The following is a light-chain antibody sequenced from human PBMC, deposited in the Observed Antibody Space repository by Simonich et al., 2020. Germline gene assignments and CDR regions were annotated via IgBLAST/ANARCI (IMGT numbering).Light chain of an antibody. CDR1: QSVLYSSNNKNY. CDR2: WES. CDR3: QQYYSTPYT. V-gene: IGKV4-1*01. J-gene: IGKJ2*01. Sequence: DIVMTQSPDSLAVSLGERATINCKSSQSVLYSSNNKNYLAWYQTKPGQPPKLLIYWESTRESGVPDRFSGSGSGTDFTLTISSLQAEDVAVYYCQQYYSTPYTFGQGTKLEIK.